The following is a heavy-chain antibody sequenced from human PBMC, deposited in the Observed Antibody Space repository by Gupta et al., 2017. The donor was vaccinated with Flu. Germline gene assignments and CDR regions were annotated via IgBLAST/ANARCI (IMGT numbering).Heavy chain of an antibody. D-gene: IGHD6-19*01. CDR2: IYYSGST. CDR3: AREWAVAGWGGLIDY. J-gene: IGHJ4*02. CDR1: GGSISSGGYY. V-gene: IGHV4-31*03. Sequence: QVQLQESGPGLVKPSQTLSLTCTVSGGSISSGGYYWSWIRQHPGKGLEWIGYIYYSGSTYYNPSLKSRVTISVDTSKNQFSLKLSSVTAADTAVYYCAREWAVAGWGGLIDYWGQGTLVTVSS.